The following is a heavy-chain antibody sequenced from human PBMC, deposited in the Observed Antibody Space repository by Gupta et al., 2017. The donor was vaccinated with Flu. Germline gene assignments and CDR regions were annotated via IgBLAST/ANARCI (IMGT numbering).Heavy chain of an antibody. CDR3: ARVIRSVVVVPAAMSAQYNWFDP. CDR2: INHSGST. J-gene: IGHJ5*02. V-gene: IGHV4-34*01. Sequence: QVQLQQWGAGLLKPSETLSLTCAVYGGSFSGYYWSWIRQPPGKGLEWIGEINHSGSTNYNPSLKSRVTISVDTSKNQFSLKLSSVTAADTAVYYCARVIRSVVVVPAAMSAQYNWFDPWGQGTLVTVSS. CDR1: GGSFSGYY. D-gene: IGHD2-2*01.